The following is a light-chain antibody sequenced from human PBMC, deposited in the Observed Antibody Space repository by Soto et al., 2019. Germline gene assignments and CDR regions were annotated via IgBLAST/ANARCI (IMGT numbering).Light chain of an antibody. V-gene: IGKV3-20*01. CDR1: QSVSNNY. CDR3: QQYGSLRT. Sequence: EIVLTQSTSTLSLSPGERSTLSCMASQSVSNNYLAWYQQKPGQAPSLLIFGASSRATGIPDRFSGSGSGTDFTLTICRLEPEDFAVYYCQQYGSLRTFGQGTKVDIK. CDR2: GAS. J-gene: IGKJ1*01.